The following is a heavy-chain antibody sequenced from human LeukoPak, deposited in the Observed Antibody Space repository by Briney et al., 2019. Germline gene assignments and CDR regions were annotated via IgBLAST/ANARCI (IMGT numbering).Heavy chain of an antibody. CDR2: IRYDGSNK. CDR3: AKDRGGLQGEPLPYYYYYMDV. CDR1: GFTFSSYG. V-gene: IGHV3-30*02. D-gene: IGHD4-11*01. Sequence: GGSLRLSCAASGFTFSSYGMHWVRQAQGKGLEWVAFIRYDGSNKYYADSVKGRFTISRDNSKNTLYLQMNSLRAEDRAVYYCAKDRGGLQGEPLPYYYYYMDVWGKGTTVTVSS. J-gene: IGHJ6*03.